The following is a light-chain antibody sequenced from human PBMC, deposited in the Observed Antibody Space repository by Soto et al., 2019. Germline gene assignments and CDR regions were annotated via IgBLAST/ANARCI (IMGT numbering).Light chain of an antibody. CDR2: GAS. J-gene: IGKJ3*01. CDR3: QQYGSSPFA. V-gene: IGKV3-20*01. CDR1: QSVSSCY. Sequence: EIVLTQSPGTLSLSPGERATLSCRASQSVSSCYLAWYQQKPGQAPRLLTYGASSRATGIPDRFSGSGSGTDFTLTISRLEPEDFAVYYCQQYGSSPFAFGPGTKVDIK.